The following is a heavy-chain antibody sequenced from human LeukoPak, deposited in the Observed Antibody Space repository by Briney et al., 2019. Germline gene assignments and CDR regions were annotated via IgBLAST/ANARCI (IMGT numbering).Heavy chain of an antibody. Sequence: SETLSLTCTVSGGSISSYYWSWLRQPAGKGLEWIGRIYTSGSTNYNPSLKSRVTTSVDTSKNQFSLKLSSVTAADTAVYYCARDHWGIAVAGTIFGAFDIWGQGTMVTVSS. J-gene: IGHJ3*02. V-gene: IGHV4-4*07. D-gene: IGHD6-19*01. CDR1: GGSISSYY. CDR2: IYTSGST. CDR3: ARDHWGIAVAGTIFGAFDI.